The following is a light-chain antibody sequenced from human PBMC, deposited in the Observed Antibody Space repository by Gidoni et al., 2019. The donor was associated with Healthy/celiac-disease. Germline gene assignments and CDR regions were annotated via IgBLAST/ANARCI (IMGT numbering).Light chain of an antibody. CDR2: DAA. CDR3: QQYDNRPYT. Sequence: DIQMTQSPSSLSASVGDRVTITCQASQDISNYLNWYQQKPGKAPKLLIYDAANLETGVQSRLSGSGAGTDFTVTISSLQPEDIATYYCQQYDNRPYTFGQGTKLEIK. V-gene: IGKV1-33*01. CDR1: QDISNY. J-gene: IGKJ2*01.